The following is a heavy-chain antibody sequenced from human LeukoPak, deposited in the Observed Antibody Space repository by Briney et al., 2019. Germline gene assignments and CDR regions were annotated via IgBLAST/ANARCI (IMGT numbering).Heavy chain of an antibody. Sequence: GGSLRLSCAASGFTFSSYWMTWIRQAPGKGLEWGANIKQDGSEKYYVDSVKGRFTISRDNAKNSLYLKMNSLRAEDTAVYYCARDTGGGYSCYDCWGQGTLVTVSS. D-gene: IGHD5-18*01. CDR3: ARDTGGGYSCYDC. CDR1: GFTFSSYW. CDR2: IKQDGSEK. J-gene: IGHJ4*02. V-gene: IGHV3-7*01.